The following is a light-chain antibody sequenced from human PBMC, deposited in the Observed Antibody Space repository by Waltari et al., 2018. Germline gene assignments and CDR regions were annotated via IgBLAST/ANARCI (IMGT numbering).Light chain of an antibody. CDR2: AAS. Sequence: DILMTQSPSSLSASVGDRVTITCRASQSISNCLNWYQQKPGKAPNLLIYAASSLETGVPSRFSGSGSGTDFTLTISSLQPDDFGTYYCQQSYNTPPVTLGPGTKVDIK. V-gene: IGKV1-39*01. J-gene: IGKJ1*01. CDR3: QQSYNTPPVT. CDR1: QSISNC.